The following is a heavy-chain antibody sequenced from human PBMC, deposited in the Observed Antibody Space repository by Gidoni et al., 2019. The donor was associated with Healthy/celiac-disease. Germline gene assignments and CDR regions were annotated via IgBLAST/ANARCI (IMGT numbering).Heavy chain of an antibody. D-gene: IGHD3-10*01. J-gene: IGHJ6*02. CDR1: GGSISCGDYY. CDR2: IYYSGST. Sequence: QVQLQESGPGLAQPSQTLSLTCTAAGGSISCGDYYWSWIRQPPGKGLEWIGYIYYSGSTYYNPSLKGRVTISVDTSKNQFSLKLSSVTAADTAVYYCARDLDRVEFGGMVRGATYGMDVWGQGTTVTVSS. V-gene: IGHV4-30-4*01. CDR3: ARDLDRVEFGGMVRGATYGMDV.